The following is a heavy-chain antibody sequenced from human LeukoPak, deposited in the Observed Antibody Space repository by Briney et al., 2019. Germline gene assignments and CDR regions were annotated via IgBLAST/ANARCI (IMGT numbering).Heavy chain of an antibody. Sequence: SETLSLTFTVSGGSISSSSYYWGWIRQPPGKGLEWIGSIYYSGSTYYNPSLKSRVTISVDTSKNQFSLKLSSVTAADTAVYYCARASRIQLWSYYFDYWGQGTLVTVSS. CDR2: IYYSGST. CDR3: ARASRIQLWSYYFDY. V-gene: IGHV4-39*07. J-gene: IGHJ4*02. CDR1: GGSISSSSYY. D-gene: IGHD5-18*01.